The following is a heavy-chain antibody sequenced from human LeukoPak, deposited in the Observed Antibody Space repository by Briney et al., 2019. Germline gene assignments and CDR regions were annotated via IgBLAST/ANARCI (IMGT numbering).Heavy chain of an antibody. D-gene: IGHD2-2*01. CDR2: INPNSGGT. Sequence: ASVKVSCKASGYTFTGYYMHWVRQAPGQGLEGMGWINPNSGGTNYAQKFQGRVTMTRDTSISTAYMELSRLRSDDTAVYYCARVMYSCSSTSCSNYYYYGMDVWGQGTTVTVSS. V-gene: IGHV1-2*02. CDR3: ARVMYSCSSTSCSNYYYYGMDV. CDR1: GYTFTGYY. J-gene: IGHJ6*02.